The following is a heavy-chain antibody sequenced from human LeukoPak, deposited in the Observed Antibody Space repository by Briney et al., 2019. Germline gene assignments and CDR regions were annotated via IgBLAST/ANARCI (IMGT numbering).Heavy chain of an antibody. D-gene: IGHD4-17*01. Sequence: SQTLSLTCTVSGGSISSGGYYWSWIRQHPGKGLEWIGYFYYSGSTYYNPSLKSRVTISVDKSKNQFSMKLSSVTAADTAVYYCARGGTVTTRAFDYWGQGTLVTVSS. CDR3: ARGGTVTTRAFDY. J-gene: IGHJ4*02. CDR1: GGSISSGGYY. V-gene: IGHV4-31*03. CDR2: FYYSGST.